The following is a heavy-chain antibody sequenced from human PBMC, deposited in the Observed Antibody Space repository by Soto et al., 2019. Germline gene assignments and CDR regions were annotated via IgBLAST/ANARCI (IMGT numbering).Heavy chain of an antibody. J-gene: IGHJ6*03. CDR3: ARGLVLLWFGERTYYMDV. D-gene: IGHD3-10*01. Sequence: SETLSLTCAVYGGSFSGYYWSWIRQPPGKGLEWIGEINHSGSTNYNPSLKSRVTISVDTSKNQFSLKLSSVTAADTAVYYCARGLVLLWFGERTYYMDVWGKGTTVTVSS. CDR2: INHSGST. CDR1: GGSFSGYY. V-gene: IGHV4-34*01.